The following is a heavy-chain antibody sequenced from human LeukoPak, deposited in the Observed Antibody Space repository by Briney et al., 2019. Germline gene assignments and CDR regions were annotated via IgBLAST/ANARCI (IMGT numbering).Heavy chain of an antibody. J-gene: IGHJ4*02. CDR3: ARDLGLSYGQFDY. CDR1: GFTFSPLG. D-gene: IGHD3-16*01. V-gene: IGHV3-48*01. Sequence: PGGSLRLSCAASGFTFSPLGMNWVRQAPGRGLEWVSYISSGSSTTYYADSVKGRFTISRDNAKNSLYLQVNSLRAEDTAVYYCARDLGLSYGQFDYWGQGTLVTVSS. CDR2: ISSGSSTT.